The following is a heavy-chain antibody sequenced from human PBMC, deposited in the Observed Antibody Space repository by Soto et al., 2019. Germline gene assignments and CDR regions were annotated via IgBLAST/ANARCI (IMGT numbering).Heavy chain of an antibody. D-gene: IGHD2-2*01. CDR2: ISNNGDTA. CDR3: AKPRVCTGASVTLLDA. V-gene: IGHV3-23*01. J-gene: IGHJ5*02. CDR1: GFTFSSYA. Sequence: EVQLLESGGGLVQPGGSLTLSCETSGFTFSSYAMVWVRQAAEKGLEWVASISNNGDTAYYADSVKGLGTISRGNSGNTLYLQRNDLRADDTALYVWAKPRVCTGASVTLLDAWGQGTQVTVSS.